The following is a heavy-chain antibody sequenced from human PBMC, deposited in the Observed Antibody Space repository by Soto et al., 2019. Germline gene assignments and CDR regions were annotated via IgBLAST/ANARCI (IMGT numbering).Heavy chain of an antibody. Sequence: EVQLVESGGGLVKPGGSLRLSFAASGFTFSNAWMSWVRQAPGKGLEWVGRIKSKTDGGTTDYAAPVKGRFTISRDDSKNTLYLQMNSLKTEDTAVYYCTTGVQLWFRLYYFDYWGQGTLVTVSS. D-gene: IGHD5-18*01. CDR1: GFTFSNAW. CDR3: TTGVQLWFRLYYFDY. V-gene: IGHV3-15*01. CDR2: IKSKTDGGTT. J-gene: IGHJ4*02.